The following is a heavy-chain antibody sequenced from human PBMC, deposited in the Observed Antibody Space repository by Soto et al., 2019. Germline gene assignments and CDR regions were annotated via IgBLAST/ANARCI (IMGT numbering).Heavy chain of an antibody. CDR3: ASEYCSGGSCYYYGMDV. CDR2: IWYDGSNK. Sequence: QVQLVESGGGVVQPGRSLRLSCAASGFTFSSYSMHWVRQAPGKWLEWVAVIWYDGSNKYYADSVKGRLTIPRDNSKNTLYLQMNSLRAEDTALYYCASEYCSGGSCYYYGMDVWGQGTTVTVSS. D-gene: IGHD2-15*01. V-gene: IGHV3-33*01. J-gene: IGHJ6*02. CDR1: GFTFSSYS.